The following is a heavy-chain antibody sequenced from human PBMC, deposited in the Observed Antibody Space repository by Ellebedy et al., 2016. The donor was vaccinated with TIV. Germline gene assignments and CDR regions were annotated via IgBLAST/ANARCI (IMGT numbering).Heavy chain of an antibody. Sequence: MPSETLSLTCTVSGGSISSYYWSWIRQPPGKGLEWIGYIYYSGSTNYNPSLKSRVTISVDTSKNQFSLKLSSVTAADTAVYYCARTYGYSYGYTYYFDYWGQGTLVTVSS. CDR1: GGSISSYY. CDR2: IYYSGST. CDR3: ARTYGYSYGYTYYFDY. V-gene: IGHV4-59*01. J-gene: IGHJ4*02. D-gene: IGHD5-18*01.